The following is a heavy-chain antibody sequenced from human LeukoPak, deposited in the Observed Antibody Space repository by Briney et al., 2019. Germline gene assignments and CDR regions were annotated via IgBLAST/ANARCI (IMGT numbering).Heavy chain of an antibody. D-gene: IGHD3-9*01. CDR2: ISAYNGNT. CDR1: GYTFNSYG. V-gene: IGHV1-18*04. Sequence: ASVKVSCKVFGYTFNSYGISWVRQAPGQGLEWMGWISAYNGNTNYAQKLQGRVTVTTDTSTSTAYMELRSLRSDDTAMYYCARMERYYDILTGAMDVWGRGTTVTVSS. J-gene: IGHJ6*04. CDR3: ARMERYYDILTGAMDV.